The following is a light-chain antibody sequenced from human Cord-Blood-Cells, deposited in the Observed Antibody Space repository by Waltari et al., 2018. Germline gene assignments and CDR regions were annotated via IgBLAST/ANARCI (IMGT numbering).Light chain of an antibody. CDR2: WAS. CDR1: QSVLYSSNNKNY. V-gene: IGKV4-1*01. Sequence: DIVMTQSPDSLAVSLCERATLNCKSSQSVLYSSNNKNYLAWYQQKPGQPPKLLIYWASTRETGVPDRFSGSGSGTDFTLTISSRQAEDVAVYYCQQYYSTPYSFGQGTKLEIK. CDR3: QQYYSTPYS. J-gene: IGKJ2*03.